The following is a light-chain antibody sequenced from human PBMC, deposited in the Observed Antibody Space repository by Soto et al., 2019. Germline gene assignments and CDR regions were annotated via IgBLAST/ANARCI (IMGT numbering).Light chain of an antibody. CDR1: QSVSSR. V-gene: IGKV3-15*01. CDR2: RTS. J-gene: IGKJ2*01. Sequence: EIVMTQSPATLSVSPGERATLSCRASQSVSSRLAWYQQKPGQAPRLLIYRTSTRATGIPARFSGSGSGTEFTLTISSLQSEDFAVYYCQLYYDWPPYTFGQGTKLEI. CDR3: QLYYDWPPYT.